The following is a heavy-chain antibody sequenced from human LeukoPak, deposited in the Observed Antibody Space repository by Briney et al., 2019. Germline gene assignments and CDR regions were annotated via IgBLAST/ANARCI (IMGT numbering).Heavy chain of an antibody. Sequence: GGSLRLSCAASGFTFSSYSMSWVRQAPGKGLEWVSVIYSGGSTYYADSVKGRFTISRDNSKNTLYLQMNSLRAEDTAVYYCARDQNCGGDCYGFDYWGQGTLVTVSS. J-gene: IGHJ4*02. CDR1: GFTFSSYS. CDR2: IYSGGST. V-gene: IGHV3-66*02. CDR3: ARDQNCGGDCYGFDY. D-gene: IGHD2-21*01.